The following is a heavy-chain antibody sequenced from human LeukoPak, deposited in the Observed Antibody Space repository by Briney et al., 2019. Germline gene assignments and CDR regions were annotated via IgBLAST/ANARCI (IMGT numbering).Heavy chain of an antibody. CDR2: IYYSGST. J-gene: IGHJ4*02. CDR1: GGSISGSSYF. CDR3: ARVAVAFYYFDY. D-gene: IGHD6-19*01. Sequence: SETLSLTCTVSGGSISGSSYFWGWIRQPPGKGLEWIGYIYYSGSTNYNPSLKSRVTISVDTSKNQFSLKLSSVTAADTAVYYCARVAVAFYYFDYWGQGTLVTVSS. V-gene: IGHV4-61*05.